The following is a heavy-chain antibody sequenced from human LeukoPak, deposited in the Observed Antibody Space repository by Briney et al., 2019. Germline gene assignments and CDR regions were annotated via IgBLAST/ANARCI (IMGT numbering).Heavy chain of an antibody. CDR1: GFTFSSYW. CDR2: INSDGSSI. J-gene: IGHJ4*02. Sequence: GGSLRLSCAASGFTFSSYWMHWVRQAPGKGLVWVSRINSDGSSISYADCVKGRFTISRDNAKNTLYLQMNSLRAEDTAVYYCVRDKVLTAIVTGDFDYWGQGTLVTVSS. CDR3: VRDKVLTAIVTGDFDY. D-gene: IGHD5-18*01. V-gene: IGHV3-74*01.